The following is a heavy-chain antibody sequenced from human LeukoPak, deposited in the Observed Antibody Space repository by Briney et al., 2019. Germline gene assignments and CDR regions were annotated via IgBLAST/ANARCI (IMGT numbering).Heavy chain of an antibody. CDR1: GFTFSRYA. Sequence: GGSLRLSCEVSGFTFSRYAMIWVRLAPGKGLEWVSSISSSSSYIYYADSVKGRFTISRDNAKNSLYLQMNSLRAEDTAVYYCARGGSGSYGRFDYGGQGTLVTVSS. J-gene: IGHJ4*02. V-gene: IGHV3-21*01. CDR2: ISSSSSYI. D-gene: IGHD1-26*01. CDR3: ARGGSGSYGRFDY.